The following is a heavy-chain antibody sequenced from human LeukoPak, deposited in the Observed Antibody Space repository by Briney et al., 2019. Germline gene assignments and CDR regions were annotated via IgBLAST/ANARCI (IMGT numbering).Heavy chain of an antibody. CDR1: GFTFSTYW. Sequence: GGSLRLSCAASGFTFSTYWMGWVRQAPGKGLEWVANVNQDGNEKYYVDSVKGRFTISRDNAKNSLYLQMNSLRAEDTAAYYCARDLGVKCSSTSCYSTRGMWYYYYYMDVWGKGTTVTVSS. CDR2: VNQDGNEK. CDR3: ARDLGVKCSSTSCYSTRGMWYYYYYMDV. J-gene: IGHJ6*03. V-gene: IGHV3-7*01. D-gene: IGHD2-2*01.